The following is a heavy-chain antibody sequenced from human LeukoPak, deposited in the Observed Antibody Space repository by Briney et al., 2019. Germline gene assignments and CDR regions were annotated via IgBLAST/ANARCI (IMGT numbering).Heavy chain of an antibody. V-gene: IGHV1-2*02. J-gene: IGHJ4*02. D-gene: IGHD3-22*01. CDR2: IDPNSGDT. Sequence: ASVKVSCKASGYSFTGYFIHWVRQAPGQGLEWMGCIDPNSGDTKYAQKFQGRVSMPRDTSTRTAYMELSRLRSDDTAVYFYARSGSTGYSLDYWGQGTLVTVSS. CDR3: ARSGSTGYSLDY. CDR1: GYSFTGYF.